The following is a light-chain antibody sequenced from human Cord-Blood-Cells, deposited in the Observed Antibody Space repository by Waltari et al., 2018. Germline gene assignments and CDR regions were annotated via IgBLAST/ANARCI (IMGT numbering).Light chain of an antibody. CDR1: SSDVGGHNY. Sequence: QSALTQPRSVSGSPGQSVTISCTGTSSDVGGHNYVSWYQQHPGKAPKLMTYDVSKQPAGVPERFAGSKSGKPASLTSSGLQAEDAADYYCCSYAGSYTLVFGGGTKLTVL. V-gene: IGLV2-11*01. J-gene: IGLJ3*02. CDR3: CSYAGSYTLV. CDR2: DVS.